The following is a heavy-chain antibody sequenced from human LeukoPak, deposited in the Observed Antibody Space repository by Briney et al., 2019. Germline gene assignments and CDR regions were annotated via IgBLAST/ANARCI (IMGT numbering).Heavy chain of an antibody. CDR1: GGSISSGGYY. Sequence: SETLSLTCTVSGGSISSGGYYWSWIRQHPGKGLEWIGYIYYSGSTYYNPSLKSRVTMSVDTSKNQFSLKLSSVTAADTAVYYCARGDSSGYYSPSLDYWGQGTLVTVSS. D-gene: IGHD3-22*01. CDR2: IYYSGST. CDR3: ARGDSSGYYSPSLDY. J-gene: IGHJ4*02. V-gene: IGHV4-31*03.